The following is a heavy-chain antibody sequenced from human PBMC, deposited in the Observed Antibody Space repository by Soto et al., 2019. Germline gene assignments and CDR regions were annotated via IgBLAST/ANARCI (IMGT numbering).Heavy chain of an antibody. CDR3: ARGTGDCSSTSCYLDY. V-gene: IGHV5-51*01. Sequence: PGESLKISCKGSGYSFTSYWIGWVRQMPGKGLEWMGIIYPGDSDTRYSPSFQGQVTISADKSISTAYLQWSSLKASDTAMYYCARGTGDCSSTSCYLDYWGQGTLVTVSS. D-gene: IGHD2-2*03. J-gene: IGHJ4*02. CDR1: GYSFTSYW. CDR2: IYPGDSDT.